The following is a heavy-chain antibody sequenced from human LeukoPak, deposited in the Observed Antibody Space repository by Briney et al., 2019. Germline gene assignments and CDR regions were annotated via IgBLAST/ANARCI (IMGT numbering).Heavy chain of an antibody. CDR2: INPNSGGT. V-gene: IGHV1-2*02. D-gene: IGHD6-25*01. CDR1: GYIFTGYY. CDR3: ARAQINLRLDYFDT. J-gene: IGHJ4*02. Sequence: GASVKVSCKASGYIFTGYYIHWVRQAPGQGLEWMVWINPNSGGTNHAQNSQGRVTMPRDASISTAYMELSSLNSDDTAVYSCARAQINLRLDYFDTSGEGTPVTVSS.